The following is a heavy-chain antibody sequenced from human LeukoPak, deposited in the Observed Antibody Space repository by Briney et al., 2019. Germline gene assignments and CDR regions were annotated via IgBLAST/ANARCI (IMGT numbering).Heavy chain of an antibody. CDR1: GFSFSSFY. CDR3: ARDSSDYGGNSIDY. Sequence: GGSLRLSCAASGFSFSSFYMNWVRQAPGKGLEWVSSTSSGGTYTYYADSVKGRFTVSRDYAKSSLYLQMNSLRAEDTAVYYYARDSSDYGGNSIDYWGQGTLVTVSS. V-gene: IGHV3-21*06. CDR2: TSSGGTYT. D-gene: IGHD4-23*01. J-gene: IGHJ4*02.